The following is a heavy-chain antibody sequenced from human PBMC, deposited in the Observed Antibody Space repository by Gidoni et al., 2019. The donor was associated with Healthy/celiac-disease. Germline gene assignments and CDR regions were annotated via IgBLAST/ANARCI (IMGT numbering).Heavy chain of an antibody. CDR1: GFTFSSYW. V-gene: IGHV3-7*04. CDR2: IKQYGSEK. Sequence: EVQLVESGGGLVQPGGSLRLSCAASGFTFSSYWMSWVRQAPGKGLEWVANIKQYGSEKYYVDSVKGRFTISRDNAKNSLYLQMNSLRAEDTAVYYCARATTVVTPGDNWFDPWGQGTLVTVSS. J-gene: IGHJ5*02. D-gene: IGHD4-17*01. CDR3: ARATTVVTPGDNWFDP.